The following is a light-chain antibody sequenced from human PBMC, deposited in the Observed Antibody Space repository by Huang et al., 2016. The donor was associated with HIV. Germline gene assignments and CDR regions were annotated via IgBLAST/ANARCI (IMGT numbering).Light chain of an antibody. J-gene: IGKJ2*01. CDR1: QSIDTN. Sequence: VVMTQSPATLSVSPGERATLSCGASQSIDTNLAWYQQKPGQSPRLLIFGASSRATGVPARFGGSGSGTEFTLTISSLQSEDFGIYYCQHYNKWPPAFGQGTKLEIK. CDR2: GAS. CDR3: QHYNKWPPA. V-gene: IGKV3-15*01.